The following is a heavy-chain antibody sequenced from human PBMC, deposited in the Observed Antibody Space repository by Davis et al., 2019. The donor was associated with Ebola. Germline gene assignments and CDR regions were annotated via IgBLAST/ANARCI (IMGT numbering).Heavy chain of an antibody. CDR3: AREGGRYYDSSGYVFDI. J-gene: IGHJ3*02. V-gene: IGHV1-46*01. CDR1: GYRFTSYY. CDR2: INPITGGT. Sequence: ASVKVSCKASGYRFTSYYMHWVRQAPGQGLEWMGMINPITGGTSYAQNFQVRVNMTRDTPTSTVYMELSSLRSEDTAVYYCAREGGRYYDSSGYVFDIWGQGTMVKVSS. D-gene: IGHD3-22*01.